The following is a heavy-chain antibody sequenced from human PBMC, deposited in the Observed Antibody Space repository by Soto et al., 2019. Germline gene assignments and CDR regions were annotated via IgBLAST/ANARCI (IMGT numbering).Heavy chain of an antibody. Sequence: EVQLVESAGGLVKPGGSLRLSCAASGFTFRSYSMNWVRQAPGKGLEWVSSISSTGRYIHYADSVKGRFTISRDNAKNSLYLQMNSLRAEDTAIYYCARAKGDYGDFTLNYWSQGTLVTVSS. J-gene: IGHJ4*02. V-gene: IGHV3-21*01. CDR2: ISSTGRYI. D-gene: IGHD4-17*01. CDR1: GFTFRSYS. CDR3: ARAKGDYGDFTLNY.